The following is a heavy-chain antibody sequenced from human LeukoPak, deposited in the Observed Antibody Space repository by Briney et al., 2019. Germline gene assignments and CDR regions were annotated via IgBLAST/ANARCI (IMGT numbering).Heavy chain of an antibody. J-gene: IGHJ4*02. CDR1: GVTLNTDA. CDR3: ARRPYSGTYYVDY. CDR2: ISYNGGST. Sequence: GRSLSLSCAASGVTLNTDAMPWVREAPGPRLKYVSAISYNGGSTYYANSVKGRFTISRDNSKNTLYLQMGSLRADDMAVYYCARRPYSGTYYVDYWGQGTLVTVSS. V-gene: IGHV3-64*01. D-gene: IGHD1-26*01.